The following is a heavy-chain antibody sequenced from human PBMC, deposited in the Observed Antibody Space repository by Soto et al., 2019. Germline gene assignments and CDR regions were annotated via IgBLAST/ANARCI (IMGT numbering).Heavy chain of an antibody. J-gene: IGHJ5*02. V-gene: IGHV4-61*01. Sequence: SETLSLTCTVSGGSVSSGSYYWSWIRQPPGKGLEWIGYIYYSGSTNYNPSLKSRVTISVDTSKNQFSLKLSSVTAADTAVYYCAREARPNWFDPWGQGTLVTVSS. D-gene: IGHD5-12*01. CDR1: GGSVSSGSYY. CDR2: IYYSGST. CDR3: AREARPNWFDP.